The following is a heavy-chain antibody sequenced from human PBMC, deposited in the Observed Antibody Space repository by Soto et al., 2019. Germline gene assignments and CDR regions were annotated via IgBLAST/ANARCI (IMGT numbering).Heavy chain of an antibody. V-gene: IGHV3-48*02. CDR3: AKTESSGWSTRYGMDV. Sequence: VGSLRLSCAASGFTFSSYSMNWVRQAPGKGLEWVSYISSSSSTIYYADSVKGRFTISRDNAKNSLYLQMNSLRDEDTAVYYCAKTESSGWSTRYGMDVWGQGTTVTVSS. CDR2: ISSSSSTI. D-gene: IGHD6-19*01. CDR1: GFTFSSYS. J-gene: IGHJ6*02.